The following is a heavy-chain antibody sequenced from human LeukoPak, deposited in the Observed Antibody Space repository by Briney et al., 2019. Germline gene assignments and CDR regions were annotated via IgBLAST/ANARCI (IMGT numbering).Heavy chain of an antibody. CDR2: MYTSGST. Sequence: SETLSLTCTVSGGSISSGSYYWSWIRQPAGQGLEYIGRMYTSGSTNYNPSLKSRVTISVDTSKNQFSLKLSSVTAADTAVYYCARDKRVAVAGTYIYYYYMDVWGNGTTVTISS. CDR3: ARDKRVAVAGTYIYYYYMDV. V-gene: IGHV4-61*02. CDR1: GGSISSGSYY. J-gene: IGHJ6*03. D-gene: IGHD6-19*01.